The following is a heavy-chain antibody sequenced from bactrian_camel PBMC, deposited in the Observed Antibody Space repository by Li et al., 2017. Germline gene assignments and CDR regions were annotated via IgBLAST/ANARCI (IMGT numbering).Heavy chain of an antibody. D-gene: IGHD6*01. CDR3: AADQRGGSWLRPRQTDFGY. V-gene: IGHV3S53*01. CDR2: IDSDGTT. J-gene: IGHJ6*01. CDR1: GYTYSGHC. Sequence: VQLVESGGGSVQAGGSLRLSCAFSGYTYSGHCMGWFRRAPGKEREGVAPIDSDGTTKYKHSVKGRFTISKDNSQDNAKDTVYLQMNGLKPEDTAMYYCAADQRGGSWLRPRQTDFGYWGQGTQVTVS.